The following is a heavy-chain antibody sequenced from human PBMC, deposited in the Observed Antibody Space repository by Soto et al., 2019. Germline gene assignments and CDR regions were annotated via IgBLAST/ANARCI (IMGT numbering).Heavy chain of an antibody. CDR3: ARVPLGHYDILTGYYY. D-gene: IGHD3-9*01. J-gene: IGHJ4*02. CDR1: GFTFSSYS. V-gene: IGHV3-48*02. Sequence: LRLSCAASGFTFSSYSMNWVRQAPGKGLEWVSYISSSSSTIYYADSVKGRFTISRDNAKNSLYLQMNSLRDEDTAVYYCARVPLGHYDILTGYYYWGQGTLVTVSS. CDR2: ISSSSSTI.